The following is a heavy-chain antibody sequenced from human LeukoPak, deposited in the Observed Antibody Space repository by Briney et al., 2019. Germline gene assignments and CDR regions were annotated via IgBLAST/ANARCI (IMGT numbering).Heavy chain of an antibody. D-gene: IGHD6-19*01. CDR2: IYHSGST. CDR1: GYSISSGYY. J-gene: IGHJ4*01. CDR3: ARDQEQWLSIDY. V-gene: IGHV4-38-2*02. Sequence: SETLSLTCAVSGYSISSGYYWGWIRQPPGKGLEWIGSIYHSGSTYSNPSLKSRVTISVDTSKNQFSLKLSSVTAADTAVYYCARDQEQWLSIDYWGHGNLVTVSS.